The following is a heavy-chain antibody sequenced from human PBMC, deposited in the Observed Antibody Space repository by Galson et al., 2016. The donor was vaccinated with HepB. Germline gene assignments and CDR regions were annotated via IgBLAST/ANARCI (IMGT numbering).Heavy chain of an antibody. CDR3: ARDGSEHGRSSGGGMDV. CDR1: GLIVRSNF. J-gene: IGHJ6*02. V-gene: IGHV3-53*01. CDR2: IYNDGDP. Sequence: SLRLSCAASGLIVRSNFMTWVRQGPGKGLEWVATIYNDGDPFYADSVKGRFSISRHNSNNILYLQMSNVTPDDTAVYYCARDGSEHGRSSGGGMDVWGQGTTVTVSS. D-gene: IGHD6-6*01.